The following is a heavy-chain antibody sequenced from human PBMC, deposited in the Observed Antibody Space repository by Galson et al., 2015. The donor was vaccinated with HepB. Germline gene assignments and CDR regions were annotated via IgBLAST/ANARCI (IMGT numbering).Heavy chain of an antibody. CDR3: ARHHPSGDTAMVTFDY. J-gene: IGHJ4*02. V-gene: IGHV4-39*01. CDR2: IYYSGST. CDR1: GGSISSSSYY. D-gene: IGHD5-18*01. Sequence: ETLSLTCTVSGGSISSSSYYWGWIRQPPGKGLEWIGSIYYSGSTYYNPSLKSRVTISVDTSKNQFSLKLSSVTAADTAVYYCARHHPSGDTAMVTFDYWGQGTLVTVSS.